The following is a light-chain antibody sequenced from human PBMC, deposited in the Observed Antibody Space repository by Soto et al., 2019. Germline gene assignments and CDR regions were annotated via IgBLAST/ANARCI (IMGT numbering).Light chain of an antibody. J-gene: IGKJ5*01. CDR3: QQHNNWPIT. CDR2: DAS. CDR1: QSVSGN. Sequence: EIVRTQSAATLSVSAGERGGLSCRASQSVSGNVAWYQQKPGQAGRLLIYDASTRATGITARFSGSGSGTEFTLTISSLQSEDFALYFCQQHNNWPITVGQGTRLEIK. V-gene: IGKV3-15*01.